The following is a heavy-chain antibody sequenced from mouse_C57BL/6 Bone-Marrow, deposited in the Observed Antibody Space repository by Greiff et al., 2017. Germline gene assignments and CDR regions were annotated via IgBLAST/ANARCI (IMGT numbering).Heavy chain of an antibody. CDR1: GYTFTSYW. D-gene: IGHD1-1*01. J-gene: IGHJ2*01. CDR2: IHPNSGST. CDR3: ARNGCNYYGSSPFYFDY. Sequence: QVQLQQPGAELVKPGASVKLSCKASGYTFTSYWMHWVKQRPGQGLEWIGMIHPNSGSTNYNEKFKSKATLTVDKSSRTAYMQLSSLTSEDSAVYYCARNGCNYYGSSPFYFDYWGQGTTLTVSS. V-gene: IGHV1-64*01.